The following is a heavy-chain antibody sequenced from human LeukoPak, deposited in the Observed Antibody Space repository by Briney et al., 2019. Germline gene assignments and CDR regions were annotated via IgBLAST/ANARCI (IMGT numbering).Heavy chain of an antibody. D-gene: IGHD6-19*01. Sequence: ASVKVSCKASGYTFTSYGISWVRQAPGQGLEWMGWISAYNGNTNYAQKLQGRVTMTTDTSTSTAYMELRSLRSDYTAVYYCARETYSSGWLNYYYYGMDVWGQGTTVTVSS. J-gene: IGHJ6*02. CDR3: ARETYSSGWLNYYYYGMDV. V-gene: IGHV1-18*01. CDR2: ISAYNGNT. CDR1: GYTFTSYG.